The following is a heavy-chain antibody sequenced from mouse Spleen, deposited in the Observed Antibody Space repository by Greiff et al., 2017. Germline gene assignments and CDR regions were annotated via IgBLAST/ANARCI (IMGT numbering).Heavy chain of an antibody. V-gene: IGHV3-6*01. CDR2: ISYDGSN. J-gene: IGHJ2*01. Sequence: VQLKESGPGLVKPSQSLSLTCSVTGYSITSGYYWNWIRQFPGNKLEWMGYISYDGSNNYNPSLKNRISITRDTSKNQFFLKLNSVTTEDTATYYCARDYGNYYFDYWGQGTTLTVSS. CDR3: ARDYGNYYFDY. CDR1: GYSITSGYY. D-gene: IGHD2-1*01.